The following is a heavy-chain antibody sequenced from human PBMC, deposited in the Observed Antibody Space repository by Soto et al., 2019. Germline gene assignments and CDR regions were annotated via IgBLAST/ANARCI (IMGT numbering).Heavy chain of an antibody. CDR2: IIPIFGTA. D-gene: IGHD3-10*01. V-gene: IGHV1-69*13. CDR3: ARDRITMVRGAGPNGMDV. CDR1: GGTFSSYA. Sequence: SVKVSCKASGGTFSSYAISWVRQAPGQGLEWMGGIIPIFGTANYAQKFQGRVTITADESTSTAYMELSSLRSEDTAVYYCARDRITMVRGAGPNGMDVWGQGTTVTVSS. J-gene: IGHJ6*02.